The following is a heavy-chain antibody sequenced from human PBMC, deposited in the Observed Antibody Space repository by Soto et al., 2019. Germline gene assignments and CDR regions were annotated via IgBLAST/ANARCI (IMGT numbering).Heavy chain of an antibody. Sequence: QVQLQESGSGLVKPSETLSLTCTVSGGSISSYYWSWIRQPPGKGLEWIGYIYYSGSTNYNPSLKSRVTISVDTSKNQFSLKLSSVTAADTAVYYCARAMRGSYLRYFDYWGQGTLVTVSS. V-gene: IGHV4-59*01. D-gene: IGHD1-26*01. CDR3: ARAMRGSYLRYFDY. CDR2: IYYSGST. J-gene: IGHJ4*02. CDR1: GGSISSYY.